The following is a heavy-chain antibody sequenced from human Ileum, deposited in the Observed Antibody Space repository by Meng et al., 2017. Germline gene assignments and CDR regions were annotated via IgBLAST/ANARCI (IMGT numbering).Heavy chain of an antibody. CDR3: AKGSHITSYEADH. V-gene: IGHV3-23*01. CDR2: ISASGDTT. CDR1: GFSFSSYA. Sequence: GESLKISCAASGFSFSSYAMSWVRQAPGKGLEWVSAISASGDTTYHADSVKGRFIISRDNSKSTLYLQMNSLRAEDTAVYFCAKGSHITSYEADHWGQGTLVTVSS. D-gene: IGHD5-18*01. J-gene: IGHJ4*02.